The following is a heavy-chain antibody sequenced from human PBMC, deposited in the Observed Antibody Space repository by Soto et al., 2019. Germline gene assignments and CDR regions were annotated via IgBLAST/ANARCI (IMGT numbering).Heavy chain of an antibody. CDR3: AKVRSNYYYYYGMDV. D-gene: IGHD4-4*01. J-gene: IGHJ6*02. CDR2: ITSSGGTT. V-gene: IGHV3-23*01. CDR1: DSTFSNYA. Sequence: VGSLRLSCAASDSTFSNYALNWVRQAPGKGLEWVSAITSSGGTTHYAASVKGRFTISRDNSKNTLFLQMNGLRAGDTAVYYCAKVRSNYYYYYGMDVWGQGTTVTVSS.